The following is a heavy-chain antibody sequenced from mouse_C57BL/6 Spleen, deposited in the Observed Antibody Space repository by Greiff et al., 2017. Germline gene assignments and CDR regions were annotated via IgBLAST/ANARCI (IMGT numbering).Heavy chain of an antibody. Sequence: QVQLQQPGAELVKPGASVKMSCKASGYTFTSYWITWVKQRPGQGLEWIGDIYPGSGSTNYNEKFKSKATLTVDTSSSTAYMQLGSLTSEDSAVYYCARLYSNCVFSWFAYWGQGTLVTVSA. CDR3: ARLYSNCVFSWFAY. CDR1: GYTFTSYW. CDR2: IYPGSGST. V-gene: IGHV1-55*01. J-gene: IGHJ3*01. D-gene: IGHD2-5*01.